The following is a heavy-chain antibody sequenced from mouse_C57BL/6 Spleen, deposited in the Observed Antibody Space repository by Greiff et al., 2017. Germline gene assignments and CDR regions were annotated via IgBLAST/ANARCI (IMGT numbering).Heavy chain of an antibody. CDR3: ARWRDYRGYFDV. V-gene: IGHV1-59*01. CDR2: IDPSDSYT. J-gene: IGHJ1*03. CDR1: GYTFTSYW. D-gene: IGHD2-14*01. Sequence: VQLQQPGAELVRPGTSVKLSCKASGYTFTSYWMHWVKQRPGQGLEWIGVIDPSDSYTNYNQKFKGKATLTVDTSSSTAYMQLSSLTSEDSAVYYCARWRDYRGYFDVWGTGTTVTVSS.